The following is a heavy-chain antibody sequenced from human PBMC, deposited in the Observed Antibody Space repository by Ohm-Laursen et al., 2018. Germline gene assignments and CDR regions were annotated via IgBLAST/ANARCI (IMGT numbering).Heavy chain of an antibody. J-gene: IGHJ6*02. CDR3: ATRRLPDYSDYVGRLYYYGLDV. D-gene: IGHD4-11*01. CDR1: GYGLSQVS. Sequence: ASVKVSCKVSGYGLSQVSMHWVRQAPGKGLEWMGGFDPEDGETVYAQEFEGRVTMTEDISSETAFLEVTSLRSEDTAVYYCATRRLPDYSDYVGRLYYYGLDVWGQGTTVIVSS. V-gene: IGHV1-24*01. CDR2: FDPEDGET.